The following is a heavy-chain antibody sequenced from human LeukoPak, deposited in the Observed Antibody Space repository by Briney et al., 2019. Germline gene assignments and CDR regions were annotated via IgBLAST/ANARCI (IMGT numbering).Heavy chain of an antibody. Sequence: GESLXISCKGSGSSFTSYWIGWVRQMPGKGLEWMGIIYPGDSDTRYSPSFQGQVTISAEKSISTAYLQWSSLKASDTAMYYCARPKRRYFDWLSDHDAFDIWGQGTMVTVSS. CDR1: GSSFTSYW. D-gene: IGHD3-9*01. CDR2: IYPGDSDT. V-gene: IGHV5-51*01. J-gene: IGHJ3*02. CDR3: ARPKRRYFDWLSDHDAFDI.